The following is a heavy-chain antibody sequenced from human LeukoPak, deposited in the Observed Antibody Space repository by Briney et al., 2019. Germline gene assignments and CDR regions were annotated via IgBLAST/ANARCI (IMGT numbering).Heavy chain of an antibody. CDR3: AREGGYYLRSIDY. D-gene: IGHD1-26*01. CDR1: GFTFSSYE. CDR2: ISSTATTM. Sequence: GGSLRLSCEASGFTFSSYEMNWVRQAPGRGLEWVSYISSTATTMHYADSVMGRFTISRDNAKKSLYLQMNSLRAEDTAVYYCAREGGYYLRSIDYWGQGTLVTVSS. V-gene: IGHV3-48*03. J-gene: IGHJ4*02.